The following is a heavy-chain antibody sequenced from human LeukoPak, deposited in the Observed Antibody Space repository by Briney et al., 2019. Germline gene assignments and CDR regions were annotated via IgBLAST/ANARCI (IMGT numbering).Heavy chain of an antibody. J-gene: IGHJ4*02. CDR3: TRDAQLYSGSPYYFDY. CDR1: GYTFTNYG. V-gene: IGHV1-18*01. D-gene: IGHD1-26*01. CDR2: ISAYNGNT. Sequence: ASVKVSCKASGYTFTNYGFNWVRQAPGQGLEWMGWISAYNGNTNYAQNLQGRVTMTTDTSTNTAYMELRSLRSDDTAVYYCTRDAQLYSGSPYYFDYWGQGTLVTVSS.